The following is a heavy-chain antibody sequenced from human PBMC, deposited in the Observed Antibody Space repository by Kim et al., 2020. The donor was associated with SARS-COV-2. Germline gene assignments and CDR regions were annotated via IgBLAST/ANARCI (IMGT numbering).Heavy chain of an antibody. D-gene: IGHD3-3*01. CDR3: ARGQLRLDN. CDR2: INHSGGT. J-gene: IGHJ4*02. CDR1: GGSFSGYY. V-gene: IGHV4-34*01. Sequence: SETLSLTCAVYGGSFSGYYCTWVRQAPGKGLEWIGEINHSGGTDYNPSLKGRVTISVDTSKNQLSLQLRSATAADTAVYYCARGQLRLDNLGQGSLVPVS.